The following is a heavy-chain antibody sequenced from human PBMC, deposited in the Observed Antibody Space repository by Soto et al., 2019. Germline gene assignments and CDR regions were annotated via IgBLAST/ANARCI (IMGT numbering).Heavy chain of an antibody. V-gene: IGHV3-30*18. CDR2: ISYDGSNK. Sequence: QVQLVEAGGGVVQPGRSLRLSCAASGFTFSSYGMHWVRQAPGKGLEWGAVISYDGSNKYYADSVKGRFTISRDNSKNPLYLQMNSLRAEDTAVYYCANPYEPHHYYYYYGMDVWGQGTPVTVSS. CDR1: GFTFSSYG. J-gene: IGHJ6*02. CDR3: ANPYEPHHYYYYYGMDV. D-gene: IGHD3-3*01.